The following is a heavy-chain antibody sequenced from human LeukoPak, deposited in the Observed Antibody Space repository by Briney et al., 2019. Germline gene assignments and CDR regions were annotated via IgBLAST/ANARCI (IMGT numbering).Heavy chain of an antibody. J-gene: IGHJ5*02. CDR1: GFTFSSYA. CDR2: ISGSGGST. CDR3: AASPVYAMVWFDP. D-gene: IGHD2-8*01. Sequence: GGSLRLSCAASGFTFSSYAMSWVRQAPGKGLEWVSAISGSGGSTYYADSAKGRFTISRDNSKNTLYLQMNSLRAEDTAVYYCAASPVYAMVWFDPWGQGTLVTVSS. V-gene: IGHV3-23*01.